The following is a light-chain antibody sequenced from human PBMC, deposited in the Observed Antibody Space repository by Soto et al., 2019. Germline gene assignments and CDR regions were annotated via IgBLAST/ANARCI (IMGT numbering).Light chain of an antibody. CDR2: WAS. J-gene: IGKJ1*01. V-gene: IGKV4-1*01. CDR3: QQYYSTPRGT. Sequence: DIVMTQSPDSLAVSLGERATINCKSSQSVLYSSNNKNYLAWYQQKPGQPPKLLIYWASTRESGVPDRFSGSGSATDFTLTISSLQAEDVAVYYCQQYYSTPRGTFGQGPKVEIK. CDR1: QSVLYSSNNKNY.